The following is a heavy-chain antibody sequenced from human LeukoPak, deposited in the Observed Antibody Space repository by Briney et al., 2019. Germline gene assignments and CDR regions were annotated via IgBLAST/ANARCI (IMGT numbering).Heavy chain of an antibody. CDR3: ARDEGLDTAMIKRGFDY. CDR1: GFTVSNYC. Sequence: RWTLRLSCVASGFTVSNYCMHWVRQAPGKGLLWVSSPNRDGRSTYYADSVKGRFSISRDNAKNTLYLQMNSLRAEDTAVYYCARDEGLDTAMIKRGFDYWGQGTLVTVSS. D-gene: IGHD5-18*01. CDR2: PNRDGRST. J-gene: IGHJ4*02. V-gene: IGHV3-74*01.